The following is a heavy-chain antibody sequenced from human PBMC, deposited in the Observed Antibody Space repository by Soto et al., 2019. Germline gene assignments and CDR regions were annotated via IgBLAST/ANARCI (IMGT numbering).Heavy chain of an antibody. CDR3: ARGLFDSGSYWFDP. D-gene: IGHD3-22*01. CDR1: GGSISSGDYY. J-gene: IGHJ5*02. Sequence: SETLSLTCTVSGGSISSGDYYWSWIRQPPGKGLEWIGCIYYSGSTYYNPSLKSRVTISVDTSKNQFSLKLSSVTAADTAVYYCARGLFDSGSYWFDPWGQGTLVTVSS. CDR2: IYYSGST. V-gene: IGHV4-30-4*01.